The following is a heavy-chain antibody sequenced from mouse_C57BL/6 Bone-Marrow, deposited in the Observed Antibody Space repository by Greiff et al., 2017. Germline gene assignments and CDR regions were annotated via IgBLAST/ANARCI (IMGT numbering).Heavy chain of an antibody. V-gene: IGHV1-63*01. CDR1: GYTFTNYW. CDR3: ARGGDPFDY. CDR2: IYPGGGCI. D-gene: IGHD3-3*01. J-gene: IGHJ2*01. Sequence: QVQLQQSGAELVRPGTSVKMSCKASGYTFTNYWIGWAKQRPGHGLEWIGDIYPGGGCINYNEKFKGKATLTADKSSSTAYMQFSRLTSEDSAIYYCARGGDPFDYWGQGTTRTVSS.